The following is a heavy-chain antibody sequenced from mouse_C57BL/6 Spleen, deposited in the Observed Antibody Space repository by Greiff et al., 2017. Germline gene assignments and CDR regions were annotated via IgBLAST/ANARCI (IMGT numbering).Heavy chain of an antibody. CDR3: ARADYYYGSSYFDY. V-gene: IGHV5-17*01. J-gene: IGHJ2*01. CDR1: GFTFSDYG. D-gene: IGHD1-1*01. CDR2: ISSGSSTI. Sequence: EVQLQESGGGLVKPGGSLKLSCAASGFTFSDYGMHWVRQAPEKGLEWVAYISSGSSTIYYADTVKGRFTISRDNAKNTLFLQMTSLRSEDTAMYYCARADYYYGSSYFDYWGQGTTLTVSS.